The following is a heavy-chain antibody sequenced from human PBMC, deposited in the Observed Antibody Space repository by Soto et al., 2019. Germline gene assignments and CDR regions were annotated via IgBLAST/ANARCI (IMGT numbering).Heavy chain of an antibody. V-gene: IGHV4-38-2*01. CDR3: ARRYYDSSGHEECWFDP. J-gene: IGHJ5*02. Sequence: SETLSITCAVSGYSISSGYYWGWIRQPPGKGLEWIGSIYHSGSTYYNPSLKSRVTISVDTSKNQFSLKLSSVTAADTAVYYCARRYYDSSGHEECWFDPWGQGTLVTVSS. CDR1: GYSISSGYY. CDR2: IYHSGST. D-gene: IGHD3-22*01.